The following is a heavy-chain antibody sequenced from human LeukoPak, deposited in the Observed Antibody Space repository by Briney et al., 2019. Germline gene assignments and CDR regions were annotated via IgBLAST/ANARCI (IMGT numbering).Heavy chain of an antibody. V-gene: IGHV4-34*01. D-gene: IGHD1-26*01. Sequence: PSETLSLTCAVYGGSFSGYYWSWIRQPPGKGLEWTGEINHSGSTNYNPSLKSRVTISVDKSKNQFSLKLSSVTAADTAVYYSASGRIVGATAAFPLDYWGQGTLVTVSS. CDR2: INHSGST. J-gene: IGHJ4*02. CDR1: GGSFSGYY. CDR3: ASGRIVGATAAFPLDY.